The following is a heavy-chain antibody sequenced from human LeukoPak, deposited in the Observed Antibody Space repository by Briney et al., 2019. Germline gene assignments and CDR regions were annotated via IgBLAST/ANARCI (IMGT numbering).Heavy chain of an antibody. Sequence: PGGSLRLSCAASGFSFSDYSMSWVRQAPGKGPEWVSYISSVGATIYYADSVKGRFTISRDNVKNSLYLHMSGLRDEDTALYFCARVRGMYYYDTTGYLDSWGQGTLVTVSS. CDR1: GFSFSDYS. V-gene: IGHV3-48*02. J-gene: IGHJ4*02. CDR3: ARVRGMYYYDTTGYLDS. CDR2: ISSVGATI. D-gene: IGHD3-22*01.